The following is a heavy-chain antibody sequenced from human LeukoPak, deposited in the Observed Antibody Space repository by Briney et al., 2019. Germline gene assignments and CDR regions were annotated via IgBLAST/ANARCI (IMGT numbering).Heavy chain of an antibody. CDR3: ASMSIAANYDY. CDR2: IYHSGST. CDR1: GGSISSGDYY. Sequence: SETLSLTCTVSGGSISSGDYYWSWIRQPPGKGLEWIGYIYHSGSTYYNPSLKSRVTISVDRSKNQFSLKLSSVTAADTAVYYCASMSIAANYDYWGQGTLVTVSS. J-gene: IGHJ4*02. V-gene: IGHV4-30-2*01. D-gene: IGHD6-6*01.